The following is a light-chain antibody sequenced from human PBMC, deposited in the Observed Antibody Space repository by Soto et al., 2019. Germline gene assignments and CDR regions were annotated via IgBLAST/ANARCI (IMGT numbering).Light chain of an antibody. CDR2: WAS. J-gene: IGKJ4*01. Sequence: DIVLTQSPDSLAVSLGARATINCKSSQSVLFSSNNLNYLAWYQQKPGQPPKLLIYWASTRDSGVPDRFSGSGSGTNFTLIINSLQAEDVAVYYCQQHYSNPLTFGGGTNVEIK. CDR1: QSVLFSSNNLNY. V-gene: IGKV4-1*01. CDR3: QQHYSNPLT.